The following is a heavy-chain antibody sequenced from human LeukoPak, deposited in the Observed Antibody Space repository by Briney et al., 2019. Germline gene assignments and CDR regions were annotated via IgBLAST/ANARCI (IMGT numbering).Heavy chain of an antibody. CDR2: IKQDGSEK. J-gene: IGHJ4*02. Sequence: PGGSLRLSCAASGFAFSSYWMSWVRQAPGKGLEWVANIKQDGSEKYYVDSVKGRFTISRDNAKNSLYLQMNSLRAEDTAVYYCARGRAAGVPHPFDYWGQGTLVTVSS. CDR1: GFAFSSYW. CDR3: ARGRAAGVPHPFDY. V-gene: IGHV3-7*01. D-gene: IGHD6-13*01.